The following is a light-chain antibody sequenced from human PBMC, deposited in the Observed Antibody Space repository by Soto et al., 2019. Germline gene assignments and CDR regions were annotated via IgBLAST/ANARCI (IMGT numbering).Light chain of an antibody. CDR3: ASWDSSLKGWV. CDR2: SNN. J-gene: IGLJ3*02. CDR1: SSNIGSNT. Sequence: QSVLTQPPSASGTPGQRVTICCSGSSSNIGSNTANWYQQLPGTAPKLLIFSNNQRPSIVPDRFSGSRSGTSASLAISGLQSEDEADYYCASWDSSLKGWVFGGGTKLTVL. V-gene: IGLV1-44*01.